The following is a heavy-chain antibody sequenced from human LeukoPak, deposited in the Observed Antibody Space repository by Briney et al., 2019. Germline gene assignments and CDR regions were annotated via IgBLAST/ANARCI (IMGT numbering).Heavy chain of an antibody. D-gene: IGHD4-11*01. J-gene: IGHJ6*03. V-gene: IGHV4-4*07. CDR1: GGSISSYY. CDR2: IYTSGST. CDR3: ARVGGVYSNYYYYMDV. Sequence: SSETLSLTCTVSGGSISSYYWSWIRQPAGKGLEWIGRIYTSGSTNYNPSLKSRVTMSVDTSKNQFSLKLSSVTAADTAVYYCARVGGVYSNYYYYMDVWGKGTTVTVSS.